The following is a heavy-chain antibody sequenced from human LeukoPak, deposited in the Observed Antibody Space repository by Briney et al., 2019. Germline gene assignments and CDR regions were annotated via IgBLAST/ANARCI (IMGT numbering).Heavy chain of an antibody. CDR1: GYTFTSYG. D-gene: IGHD3-9*01. CDR2: ISAYNGNT. Sequence: ASGKVSCKASGYTFTSYGISWVRQAPGQGLEWMGWISAYNGNTNYAQKLQGRVTMTTDTSTSTAYMELRSLRSDDTAVYYCARDWDDILTGDYWGQGTLVTVSS. V-gene: IGHV1-18*01. CDR3: ARDWDDILTGDY. J-gene: IGHJ4*02.